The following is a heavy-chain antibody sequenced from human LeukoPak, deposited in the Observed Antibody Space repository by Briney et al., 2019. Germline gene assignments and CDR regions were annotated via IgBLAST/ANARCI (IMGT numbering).Heavy chain of an antibody. J-gene: IGHJ4*02. D-gene: IGHD6-19*01. Sequence: ASVKVSCEASGYTFKSYLMHWVRQAPGQSLEWMGWINPGTGETKYSQTFQGRVTIISDTSASTAYMELSSLRFEDTAVYYCARDSSGRQYYFDYWGQGTLVTVSS. CDR3: ARDSSGRQYYFDY. V-gene: IGHV1-3*01. CDR1: GYTFKSYL. CDR2: INPGTGET.